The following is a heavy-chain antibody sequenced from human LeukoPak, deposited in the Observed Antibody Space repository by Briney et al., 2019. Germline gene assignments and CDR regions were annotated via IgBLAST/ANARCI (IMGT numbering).Heavy chain of an antibody. CDR2: ISYSGST. J-gene: IGHJ4*02. CDR1: GGSISSYY. Sequence: PSETLSLTCAVSGGSISSYYWSWIRQPPGKGLEWIGYISYSGSTNYNPSLKSRVTISVNTSKNQFSLKLSSVTAADTAVYYCAQAGTYYYFDSWGQGTLVTVSS. V-gene: IGHV4-59*08. CDR3: AQAGTYYYFDS. D-gene: IGHD1-26*01.